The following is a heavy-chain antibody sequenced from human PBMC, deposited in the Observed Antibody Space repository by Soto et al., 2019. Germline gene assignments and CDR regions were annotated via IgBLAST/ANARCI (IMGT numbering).Heavy chain of an antibody. V-gene: IGHV1-2*02. D-gene: IGHD3-10*01. Sequence: ASVNVSCKASGYTFIDYYIHWVRQAPGQGLEWMGWVSPRSGGTNYAQKFQGRVTITRDTSINTAYMELTSLRSDDTAVYYCTKKGGGPFPFDPWGQGTRVTVSS. CDR3: TKKGGGPFPFDP. J-gene: IGHJ5*02. CDR1: GYTFIDYY. CDR2: VSPRSGGT.